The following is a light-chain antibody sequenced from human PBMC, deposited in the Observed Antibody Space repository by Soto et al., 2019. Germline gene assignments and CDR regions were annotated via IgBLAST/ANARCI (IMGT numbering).Light chain of an antibody. Sequence: EIVLTQSPATLSLSPGERATLSCRASQSVSSYLAWYQQKPGQAPRLLIYGTSSRATGIPDRFSGSGSGTDFTLTIRRLEPEDFAVYYCQQYGSSRTFGQGTKVDIK. V-gene: IGKV3-20*01. CDR1: QSVSSY. J-gene: IGKJ1*01. CDR3: QQYGSSRT. CDR2: GTS.